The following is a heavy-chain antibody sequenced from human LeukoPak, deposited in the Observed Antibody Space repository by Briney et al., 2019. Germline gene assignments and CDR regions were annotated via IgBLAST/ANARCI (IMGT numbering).Heavy chain of an antibody. CDR2: IIPVFGTA. Sequence: GSSVKVSCKASGGTFSSYAISWVRQAPGQGLEWMGGIIPVFGTANYAQKFQGRVTITADESTSTAYMEPSSLRSEDTAVYYCAREKDYYGSGSYYIHWGQGTLVTVSS. CDR1: GGTFSSYA. CDR3: AREKDYYGSGSYYIH. V-gene: IGHV1-69*01. D-gene: IGHD3-10*01. J-gene: IGHJ4*02.